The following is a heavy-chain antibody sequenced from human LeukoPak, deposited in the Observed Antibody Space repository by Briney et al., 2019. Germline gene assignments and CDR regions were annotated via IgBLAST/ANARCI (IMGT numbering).Heavy chain of an antibody. V-gene: IGHV1-69*04. CDR2: IIPILGIA. CDR3: ARGPLTAARPVY. J-gene: IGHJ4*02. Sequence: SVKVSCKASGGTFSSYAISWVRQAPGQGLEWMGRIIPILGIANYAQKFQGRVTITADKSTSTAYTELSSLRSEDTAVYYCARGPLTAARPVYWGQGTLVTVSS. D-gene: IGHD6-6*01. CDR1: GGTFSSYA.